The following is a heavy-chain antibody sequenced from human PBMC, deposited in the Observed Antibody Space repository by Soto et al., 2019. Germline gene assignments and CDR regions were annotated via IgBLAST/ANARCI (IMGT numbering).Heavy chain of an antibody. CDR2: MNPNSGNT. J-gene: IGHJ5*02. V-gene: IGHV1-8*01. CDR3: ATSNYGWGRYWGGNWFDP. D-gene: IGHD3-10*01. Sequence: SVKVSCKASGYTFTIYDINGVVQSTLRWREWMGWMNPNSGNTGYAQKFQGRVTMARNTSISTAYMELSSLKSEDPAGYYCATSNYGWGRYWGGNWFDPWGQGTLVTVSS. CDR1: GYTFTIYD.